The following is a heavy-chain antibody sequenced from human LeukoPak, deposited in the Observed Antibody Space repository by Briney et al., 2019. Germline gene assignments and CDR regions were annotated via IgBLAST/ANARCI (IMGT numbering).Heavy chain of an antibody. V-gene: IGHV3-21*01. CDR3: ARELGYYYDSIGY. CDR1: GFTFSSYS. J-gene: IGHJ4*02. D-gene: IGHD3-22*01. CDR2: ISSSSSYI. Sequence: GGSLRLSCAASGFTFSSYSRNWVRQAPGKGLEWVSSISSSSSYIYYADSVKGRFTISRDNAKNSLYLQMNSLRAEDTAVYYCARELGYYYDSIGYWGQGTLVTVSS.